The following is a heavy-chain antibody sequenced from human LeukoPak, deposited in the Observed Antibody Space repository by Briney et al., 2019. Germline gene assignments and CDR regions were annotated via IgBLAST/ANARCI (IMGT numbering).Heavy chain of an antibody. J-gene: IGHJ4*02. CDR2: IYSGGRT. CDR3: ASFGEGGYFDY. V-gene: IGHV3-53*04. D-gene: IGHD2-21*01. CDR1: GLTVSSNY. Sequence: GGSLRISCAASGLTVSSNYMIWVRQAPGKGLEWVSVIYSGGRTYYADSVKGRFTIFRHNSKNTLYLQMNSLRPEDTAVYYWASFGEGGYFDYWGQGTLVTVSS.